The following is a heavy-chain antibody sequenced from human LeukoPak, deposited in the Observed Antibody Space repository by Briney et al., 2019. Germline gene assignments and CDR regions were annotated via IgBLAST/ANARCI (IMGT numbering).Heavy chain of an antibody. CDR3: AREGALDFWSGYLDY. Sequence: GASVKVSCKASGYTFTSYYMHWVRQAPGQGLEWMGIINPSGGSTSYAQKFQGRVTMTRDTSTSTVYMELSSLRSEDTAVYYCAREGALDFWSGYLDYWGQGTLVTVSS. D-gene: IGHD3-3*01. J-gene: IGHJ4*02. V-gene: IGHV1-46*01. CDR2: INPSGGST. CDR1: GYTFTSYY.